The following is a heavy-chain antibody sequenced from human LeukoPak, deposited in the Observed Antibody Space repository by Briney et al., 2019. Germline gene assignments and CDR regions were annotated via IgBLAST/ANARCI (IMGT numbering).Heavy chain of an antibody. CDR2: INPNSGGT. J-gene: IGHJ4*02. V-gene: IGHV1-2*02. CDR1: GYTFTGYY. CDR3: AREGYYDSSASPSHFDY. D-gene: IGHD3-22*01. Sequence: ASVKVSCKASGYTFTGYYMHWVRQAPGQGLEWMGWINPNSGGTNYAQKFQGRVTMTRDTSISTAYMELSRLRSDDTAVYYCAREGYYDSSASPSHFDYWGQGTLVTVSS.